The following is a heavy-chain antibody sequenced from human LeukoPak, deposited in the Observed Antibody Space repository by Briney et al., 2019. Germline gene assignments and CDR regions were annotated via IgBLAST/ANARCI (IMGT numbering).Heavy chain of an antibody. D-gene: IGHD6-6*01. Sequence: SETLSLTCAVSGGSFSGYYWSWIRQPPGTGLEWIGEINHSGSTNYNPSLKSRVTISVDTSKNQFSLKLSSVTAADTAVYYCARVGIAARHFDYWGQGTLVTVSP. V-gene: IGHV4-34*01. CDR2: INHSGST. J-gene: IGHJ4*02. CDR3: ARVGIAARHFDY. CDR1: GGSFSGYY.